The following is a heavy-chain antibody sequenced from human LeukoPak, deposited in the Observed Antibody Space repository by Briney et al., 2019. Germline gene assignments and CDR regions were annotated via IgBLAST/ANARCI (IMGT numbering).Heavy chain of an antibody. CDR1: GYTFTSYD. CDR2: INTNTGNP. J-gene: IGHJ3*02. V-gene: IGHV7-4-1*02. D-gene: IGHD3-10*01. CDR3: ARAGITMVRGVHFDI. Sequence: GASVKVSCKASGYTFTSYDINWVRQAPGQGLEWMGWINTNTGNPTYAQGFTGRFVFSLDTSVSTAYLQISSLKAEDTAVYYCARAGITMVRGVHFDIWGQGTMVTVSS.